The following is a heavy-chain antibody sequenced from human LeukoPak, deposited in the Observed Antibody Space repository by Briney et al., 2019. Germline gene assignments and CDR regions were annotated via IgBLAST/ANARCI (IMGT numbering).Heavy chain of an antibody. J-gene: IGHJ6*02. V-gene: IGHV3-9*01. D-gene: IGHD7-27*01. CDR3: AKQTGAVFYYYYGMDV. CDR2: ISWDSGSI. CDR1: GFTFDDYA. Sequence: GRSLRLSCAASGFTFDDYAMPWVRQAPGKGLEWVSGISWDSGSIGYADSVKGRFTISRDNAKNSLYLQMNSLRAEDTALYYCAKQTGAVFYYYYGMDVWGQGTTVTVSS.